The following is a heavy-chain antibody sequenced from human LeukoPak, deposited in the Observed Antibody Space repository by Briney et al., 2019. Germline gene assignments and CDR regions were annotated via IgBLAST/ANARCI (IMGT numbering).Heavy chain of an antibody. CDR2: ISYDGSNK. D-gene: IGHD3-22*01. CDR1: GFTFSSYG. CDR3: AKDIHMIVVVINYYYGMDV. V-gene: IGHV3-30*18. J-gene: IGHJ6*02. Sequence: GGSLRLSCAASGFTFSSYGMHWVRQAPGKGLEWVAAISYDGSNKYYADSVKGRFTISRDNSKNTLYLQMNSLRAEDTAVYYCAKDIHMIVVVINYYYGMDVWGQGTTVTVSS.